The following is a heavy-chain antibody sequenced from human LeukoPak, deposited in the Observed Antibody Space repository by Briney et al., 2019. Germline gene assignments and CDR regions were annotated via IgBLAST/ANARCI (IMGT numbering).Heavy chain of an antibody. V-gene: IGHV4-34*01. Sequence: SETLSLTCAVYGGSFSGYYWSWIRQPPGKGLEWIGEINHSGSTNYNPSLKSRATISVDTSKNQFSLKLSSVTAADTAVYYCARPLISGWYFGFDPWGQGTLVTVSS. J-gene: IGHJ5*02. CDR3: ARPLISGWYFGFDP. CDR1: GGSFSGYY. CDR2: INHSGST. D-gene: IGHD6-19*01.